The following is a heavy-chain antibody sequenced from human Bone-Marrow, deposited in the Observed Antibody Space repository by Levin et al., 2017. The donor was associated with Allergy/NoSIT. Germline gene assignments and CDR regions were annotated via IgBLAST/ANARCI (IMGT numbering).Heavy chain of an antibody. CDR3: ARDPDYDQGLDY. D-gene: IGHD3-10*02. V-gene: IGHV6-1*01. CDR2: TYYISRWYH. J-gene: IGHJ4*02. CDR1: FYIFSINTSS. Sequence: TLSLTCSISFYIFSINTSSFNFISHSPAVFLYFLVITYYISRWYHYYATSVEGRITVNPDTSKNQFSLQLNSVTPEDTAVYYCARDPDYDQGLDYWGQGTLVTVSS.